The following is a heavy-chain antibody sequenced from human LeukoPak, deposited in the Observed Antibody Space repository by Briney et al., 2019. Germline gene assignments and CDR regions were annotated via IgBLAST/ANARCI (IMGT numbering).Heavy chain of an antibody. CDR2: IWSDGNNK. CDR1: GFTFRNYG. J-gene: IGHJ6*03. V-gene: IGHV3-30*02. CDR3: AKDPGASVPGFYMDV. D-gene: IGHD2-8*02. Sequence: TGGSQRLSCAASGFTFRNYGMHWVRQATGKGLEWVSFIWSDGNNKFYADSVKGRFTISRDNSKNMLYLQMDSLRPEDTAVFYCAKDPGASVPGFYMDVWGKGTTVTVSS.